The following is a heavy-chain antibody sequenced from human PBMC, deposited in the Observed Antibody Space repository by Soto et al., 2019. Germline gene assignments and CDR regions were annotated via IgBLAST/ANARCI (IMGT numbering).Heavy chain of an antibody. CDR3: ARTYPGYCSGGSCYSGGWFDP. V-gene: IGHV1-8*01. J-gene: IGHJ5*02. Sequence: QVQLVQSGAEVKKPGASVKVSCKASGYTFTNYDINWVRQATGQGLEWMGWMNPNSGNTGYAQKFQGRVTMTRNTSISTAYMELSSLRSEDTAVYYCARTYPGYCSGGSCYSGGWFDPWGQGTLVTVSS. CDR1: GYTFTNYD. D-gene: IGHD2-15*01. CDR2: MNPNSGNT.